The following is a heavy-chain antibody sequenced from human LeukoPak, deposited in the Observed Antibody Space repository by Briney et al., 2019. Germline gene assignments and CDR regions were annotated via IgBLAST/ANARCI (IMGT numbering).Heavy chain of an antibody. CDR2: IYYSGST. CDR1: GGSISSSSYY. CDR3: ARDSVVDTAMDSYYYYMDV. D-gene: IGHD5-18*01. Sequence: PSETLSLTCTVSGGSISSSSYYWGWIRQPPGKGLEWIGSIYYSGSTYYNPSLKSRVTISVDTSKNQFSLKLSSVTAADTAVYYRARDSVVDTAMDSYYYYMDVWGKGTTVTVSS. J-gene: IGHJ6*03. V-gene: IGHV4-39*07.